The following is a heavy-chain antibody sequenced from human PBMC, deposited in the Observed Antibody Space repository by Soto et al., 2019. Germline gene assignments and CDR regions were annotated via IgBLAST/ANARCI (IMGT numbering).Heavy chain of an antibody. CDR2: IYYSGTT. Sequence: PSETLSLTCTVSGGSISSGDHYWSWIRQPPGKGLEWIGYIYYSGTTYYNPSLKSRVTISVDTSENQFSLKVNSVTAADTAVYYCARALIQLWPHYYYGMDVWGQGTTVTVPS. CDR1: GGSISSGDHY. CDR3: ARALIQLWPHYYYGMDV. V-gene: IGHV4-30-4*01. D-gene: IGHD5-18*01. J-gene: IGHJ6*02.